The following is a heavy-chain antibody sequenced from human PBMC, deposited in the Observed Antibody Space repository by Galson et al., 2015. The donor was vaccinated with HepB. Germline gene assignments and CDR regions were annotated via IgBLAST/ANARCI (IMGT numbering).Heavy chain of an antibody. CDR3: ARVRRYSTINWFDP. D-gene: IGHD6-13*01. J-gene: IGHJ5*02. V-gene: IGHV1-18*01. CDR1: GCTFTSYG. CDR2: ISAYNGNT. Sequence: SVKVSCKASGCTFTSYGISWVRQAPGQGLEWMGWISAYNGNTNYAQKLQGGVTMTTDTSTSTAYMELRSLRSDDTAVYYCARVRRYSTINWFDPWGQGTLVTVSS.